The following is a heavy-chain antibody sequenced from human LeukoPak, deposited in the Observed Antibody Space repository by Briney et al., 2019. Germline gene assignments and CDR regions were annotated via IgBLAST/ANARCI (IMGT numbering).Heavy chain of an antibody. CDR3: AKVRGSGSYYGVEEDY. D-gene: IGHD1-26*01. Sequence: HPGGSLRLSCAASGFTFSSYAMSWVRQAPGKGLEWVSAISGSGGSTYYADSVKGRFTISRDNSKNTLYLQMNSLRAEDTAVYYCAKVRGSGSYYGVEEDYWGQGTLVTVSS. V-gene: IGHV3-23*01. CDR1: GFTFSSYA. J-gene: IGHJ4*02. CDR2: ISGSGGST.